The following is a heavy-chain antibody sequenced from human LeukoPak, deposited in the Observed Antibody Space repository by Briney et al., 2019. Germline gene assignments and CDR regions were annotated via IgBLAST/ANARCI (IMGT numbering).Heavy chain of an antibody. V-gene: IGHV4-4*02. CDR1: GGSISSSNW. CDR2: IYHSGST. Sequence: PSGTLSLTCAVSGGSISSSNWWSWVRQPPGKGLEWIGEIYHSGSTNYNPSLKSRVTISVDKSKNQFSLKLSSVTAADTAVYYCARHCGGDCYYKAFDIWGQGTMVTVSS. D-gene: IGHD2-21*02. J-gene: IGHJ3*02. CDR3: ARHCGGDCYYKAFDI.